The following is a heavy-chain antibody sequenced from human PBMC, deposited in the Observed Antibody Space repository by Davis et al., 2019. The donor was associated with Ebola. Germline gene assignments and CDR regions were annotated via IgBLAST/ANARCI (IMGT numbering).Heavy chain of an antibody. CDR2: IKQDGSEK. J-gene: IGHJ4*02. CDR3: ARGPSTGNSFTY. V-gene: IGHV3-7*01. Sequence: PGGSLRLSCAAPGLIFIYYSMSWIRQAPGKGLEWVANIKQDGSEKYYVDSVKVRFTISRDNDKNSLSLQMNGLRAEDTAVYYCARGPSTGNSFTYWGQGTLVTVSS. CDR1: GLIFIYYS. D-gene: IGHD4-23*01.